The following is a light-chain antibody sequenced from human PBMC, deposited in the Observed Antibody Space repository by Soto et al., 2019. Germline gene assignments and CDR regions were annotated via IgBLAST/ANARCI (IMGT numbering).Light chain of an antibody. CDR1: SSNIGSNY. J-gene: IGLJ2*01. Sequence: QSVLTQPPSASGTPGQRVTISCSGSSSNIGSNYVFWYRHLPGTAPKLLIYRNNQRPSGVPDRFSGSKSGTSASLAISGLRSEDDTDYYCAAWDDSLSGVVFGGGNKVTVL. CDR2: RNN. V-gene: IGLV1-47*01. CDR3: AAWDDSLSGVV.